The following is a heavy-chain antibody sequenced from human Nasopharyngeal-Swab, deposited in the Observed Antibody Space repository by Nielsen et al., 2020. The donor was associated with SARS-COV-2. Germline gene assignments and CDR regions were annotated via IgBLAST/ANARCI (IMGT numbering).Heavy chain of an antibody. CDR3: ARVVWVDWDAFHI. CDR2: INPNSGGT. J-gene: IGHJ3*02. D-gene: IGHD3-16*01. Sequence: ASVKVSCKASGYTFIGYYIHWVRQAPGQGLEWMGWINPNSGGTSYAQKFQGRVTMTRDTSISTAYMELSRLRSDDTAVYYCARVVWVDWDAFHIWGQGTIVTVSS. V-gene: IGHV1-2*02. CDR1: GYTFIGYY.